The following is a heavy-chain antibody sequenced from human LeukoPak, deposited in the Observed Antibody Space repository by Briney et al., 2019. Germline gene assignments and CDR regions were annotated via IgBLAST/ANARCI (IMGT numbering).Heavy chain of an antibody. CDR1: GFTFSSYA. Sequence: GGSLRLSCAASGFTFSSYAMHWVRQAPGKGLEWVAVISYDGSNKYYADSVKGRFTISRDNSKNTLYLQMNSPRAEDTAVYYCAREGRGPWIAVAGDFDYWGQGTLVTVSS. CDR3: AREGRGPWIAVAGDFDY. CDR2: ISYDGSNK. D-gene: IGHD6-19*01. V-gene: IGHV3-30*04. J-gene: IGHJ4*02.